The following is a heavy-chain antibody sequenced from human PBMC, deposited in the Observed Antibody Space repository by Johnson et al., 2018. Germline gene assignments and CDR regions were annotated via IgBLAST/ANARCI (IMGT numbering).Heavy chain of an antibody. Sequence: VQLLEAGGGVVQPGRSLRLSCAASGFTFSSSGMQWVRQAPGKGLEWVAVISYDGSNKYYADSVKGRFTIPRDNSKNTLFLQMNSLRAEDTAVYYCAKDSSPCGYYYVSSGQPPDVWGKGTTVTVSS. J-gene: IGHJ6*04. CDR2: ISYDGSNK. D-gene: IGHD3-22*01. CDR1: GFTFSSSG. V-gene: IGHV3-30*18. CDR3: AKDSSPCGYYYVSSGQPPDV.